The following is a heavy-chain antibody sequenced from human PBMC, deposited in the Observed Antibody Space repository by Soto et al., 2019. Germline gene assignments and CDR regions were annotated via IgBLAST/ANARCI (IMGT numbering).Heavy chain of an antibody. CDR3: ASLSRTTVTPTHGPFFDY. CDR2: IYYSGST. D-gene: IGHD4-17*01. V-gene: IGHV4-31*03. J-gene: IGHJ4*02. CDR1: GGSISSGGYY. Sequence: QVQLQESGPGLVKPSQTLSLTCTVSGGSISSGGYYWSWIRQHPGKGLEWIGYIYYSGSTYYNPSLKSRGTISGDTSKNQVSLKLSSVTAADTAVYYCASLSRTTVTPTHGPFFDYWGQGTLVTVSS.